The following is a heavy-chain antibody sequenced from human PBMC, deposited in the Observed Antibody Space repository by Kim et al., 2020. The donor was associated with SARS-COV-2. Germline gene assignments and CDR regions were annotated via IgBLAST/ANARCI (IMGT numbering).Heavy chain of an antibody. V-gene: IGHV3-23*01. CDR1: GFTFSSYA. J-gene: IGHJ4*02. D-gene: IGHD5-18*01. Sequence: GGSLRLSCAASGFTFSSYAMSWVRQAPGKGLEWVSAISGSGGSTYYADSVKGRFTISRDNSKNTLYLQMNSRRAEDTAVYYCAKDHADGGYRGYWGQGTLVTVSS. CDR3: AKDHADGGYRGY. CDR2: ISGSGGST.